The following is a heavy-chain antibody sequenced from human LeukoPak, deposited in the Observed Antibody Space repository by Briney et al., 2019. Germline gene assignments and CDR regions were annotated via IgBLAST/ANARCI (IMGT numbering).Heavy chain of an antibody. D-gene: IGHD5-18*01. J-gene: IGHJ5*02. CDR2: IYYSGST. Sequence: PSETLSLTCTVSGGSISSSSYYWGWIRQPPGKGLEWIGSIYYSGSTYYNPSLKSRVTISVDTSKNQFSLKLSSVTAADTAVYYCARTHMDTALVRIKWFDPWGQGTLVTVSS. CDR1: GGSISSSSYY. V-gene: IGHV4-39*01. CDR3: ARTHMDTALVRIKWFDP.